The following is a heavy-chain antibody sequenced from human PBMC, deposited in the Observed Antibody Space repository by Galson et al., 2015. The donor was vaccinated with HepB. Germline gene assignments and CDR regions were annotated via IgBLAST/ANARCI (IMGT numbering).Heavy chain of an antibody. Sequence: SLRLSCAASGFTFSSYGMHWVRQAPGKGLEWVAVISYDGSNKYYADSVKGRFTISRDNSKNTLYLQMNSLRAEDTAVYYCAKARIAVAGTAYYYYGMDVWGQGTTVTVSS. CDR1: GFTFSSYG. CDR2: ISYDGSNK. D-gene: IGHD6-19*01. V-gene: IGHV3-30*18. J-gene: IGHJ6*02. CDR3: AKARIAVAGTAYYYYGMDV.